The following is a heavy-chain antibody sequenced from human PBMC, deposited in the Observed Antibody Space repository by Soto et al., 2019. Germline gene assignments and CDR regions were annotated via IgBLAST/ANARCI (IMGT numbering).Heavy chain of an antibody. V-gene: IGHV3-23*01. Sequence: RWSLRLSCAASGFPFGSYDMTWFRQAPGKGLEWVSTILVDGRTFYVDSVKGRFTISRDNSRNTVYLQMNSLTAGDTALYYCAKATATGGGAFDFCGQGTMVTVSS. CDR2: ILVDGRT. CDR1: GFPFGSYD. J-gene: IGHJ3*01. D-gene: IGHD2-8*02. CDR3: AKATATGGGAFDF.